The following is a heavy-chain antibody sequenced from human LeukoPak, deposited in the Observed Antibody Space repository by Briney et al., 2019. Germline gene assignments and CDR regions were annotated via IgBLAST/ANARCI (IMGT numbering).Heavy chain of an antibody. D-gene: IGHD6-13*01. J-gene: IGHJ4*02. CDR3: ARDERAAAAGTTGYFDY. V-gene: IGHV1-18*04. CDR2: ISGYNAKG. Sequence: ASVKVSCKASGHTFTGYYMHWVRQAPGQGLEWMAWISGYNAKGDHAQEFQDRATLTIDTSTTTAYMELRSLRSDDPAVYYCARDERAAAAGTTGYFDYWGQGTLVTVSS. CDR1: GHTFTGYY.